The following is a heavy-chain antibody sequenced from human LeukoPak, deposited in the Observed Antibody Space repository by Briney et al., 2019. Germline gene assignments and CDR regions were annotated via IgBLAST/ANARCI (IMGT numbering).Heavy chain of an antibody. CDR3: ARILGQPTKGYSSSWYDI. CDR1: SGSISSSSYY. J-gene: IGHJ3*02. CDR2: IYYSGST. Sequence: PSETLSLTCTVSSGSISSSSYYWGWIRQPPGKGLEWIGSIYYSGSTYYNPSLKSRVTISVDTSKNQFSLKLSSVTAADTAVYYCARILGQPTKGYSSSWYDIWGQGTMVTVSS. V-gene: IGHV4-39*07. D-gene: IGHD6-13*01.